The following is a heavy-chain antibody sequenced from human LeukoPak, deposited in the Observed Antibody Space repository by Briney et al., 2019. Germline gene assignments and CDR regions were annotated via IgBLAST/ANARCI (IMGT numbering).Heavy chain of an antibody. J-gene: IGHJ3*02. CDR1: GGSISSSSYY. CDR3: ARDGDYYDAFDI. V-gene: IGHV4-39*07. CDR2: IYYSGST. Sequence: SETLSLTRTVSGGSISSSSYYWGWIRQPPGKGLEWIGSIYYSGSTYYNPSLKSRVTISVDTSKNQFSLKLSSVTAADTAVYYCARDGDYYDAFDIWGQGTMVTVSS. D-gene: IGHD3-10*01.